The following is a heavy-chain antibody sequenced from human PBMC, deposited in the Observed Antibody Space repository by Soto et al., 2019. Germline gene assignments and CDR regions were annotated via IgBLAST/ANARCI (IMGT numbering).Heavy chain of an antibody. D-gene: IGHD3-22*01. CDR3: ARGADVYDSSGYLTTTGVSYLDY. J-gene: IGHJ4*02. Sequence: SSVKVSCKASGGPFSSYAISWVRQAPGQGLEWMGGIIPIFGTANYAQKFQGRVTITADESTSTAYMELSSLRSEDTAVYYCARGADVYDSSGYLTTTGVSYLDYWGQGPLVTVSS. CDR1: GGPFSSYA. V-gene: IGHV1-69*13. CDR2: IIPIFGTA.